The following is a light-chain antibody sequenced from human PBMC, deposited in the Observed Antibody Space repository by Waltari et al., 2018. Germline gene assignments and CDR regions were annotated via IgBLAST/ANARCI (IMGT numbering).Light chain of an antibody. V-gene: IGKV3-20*01. CDR1: QSVGRT. Sequence: EIVLTQSPASLSLSPGDRATLPCRASQSVGRTLAWYQQGPGQAPRLLIYDASSRATGIPDRFSGSGSGTDFSLTISRLEPEDFAVYYCQKYGTRPATFGQGTKVEVK. CDR2: DAS. J-gene: IGKJ1*01. CDR3: QKYGTRPAT.